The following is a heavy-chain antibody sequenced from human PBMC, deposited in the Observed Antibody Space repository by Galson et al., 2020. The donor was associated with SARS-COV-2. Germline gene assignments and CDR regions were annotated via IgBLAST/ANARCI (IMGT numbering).Heavy chain of an antibody. Sequence: ASVKVSCKASGYTFTTYYISWVRQAPGQGLEWMGWISHYNGDTNYAQNLQGRVSLTTDTSTGTAYMELKSLRSDDTAVYFCARSLSLGECSGGSCYSYWGQGTLVTVSS. CDR2: ISHYNGDT. D-gene: IGHD2-15*01. CDR1: GYTFTTYY. J-gene: IGHJ1*01. CDR3: ARSLSLGECSGGSCYSY. V-gene: IGHV1-18*01.